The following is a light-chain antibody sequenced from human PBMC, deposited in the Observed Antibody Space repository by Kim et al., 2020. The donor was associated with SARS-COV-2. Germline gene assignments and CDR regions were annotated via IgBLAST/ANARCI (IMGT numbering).Light chain of an antibody. CDR1: QSVRSSY. CDR2: GAS. J-gene: IGKJ2*01. V-gene: IGKV3-20*01. Sequence: LPPGERATLSCRASQSVRSSYLAWYQQKPGQAPRLLIYGASSRATGIPDRFSGSGSGTDFTLTISRLEPEDFAVYYCQQYGSTPYTFGQGTKLEI. CDR3: QQYGSTPYT.